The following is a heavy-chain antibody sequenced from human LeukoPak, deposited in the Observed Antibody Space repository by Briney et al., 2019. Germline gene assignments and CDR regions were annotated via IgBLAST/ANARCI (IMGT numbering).Heavy chain of an antibody. CDR3: VKDGSSYYYGYFRH. J-gene: IGHJ1*01. CDR2: ISSSGSTI. Sequence: GGSLRLSCAASGFTFGSYEMNWVRQAPGKGLEWVSHISSSGSTIYYAEFVKGRFTISRDNSKKSLYLQLTSLRTEDTALYYCVKDGSSYYYGYFRHWGQGTLVTVSS. V-gene: IGHV3-48*03. D-gene: IGHD3-22*01. CDR1: GFTFGSYE.